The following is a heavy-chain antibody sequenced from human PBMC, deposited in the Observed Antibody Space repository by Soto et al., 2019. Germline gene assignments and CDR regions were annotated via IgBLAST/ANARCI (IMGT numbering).Heavy chain of an antibody. D-gene: IGHD1-26*01. CDR2: ISSSGSTI. CDR1: GFTFSDYY. Sequence: GESLKISCAASGFTFSDYYMSWIRQAPGKGLEWVSYISSSGSTIYYADSVKGRFTISRDNAKNSLYLQMNSLRAEDTAVYYCASGGGVSVGATEYYFDYWGQGTLVTVSS. CDR3: ASGGGVSVGATEYYFDY. V-gene: IGHV3-11*01. J-gene: IGHJ4*02.